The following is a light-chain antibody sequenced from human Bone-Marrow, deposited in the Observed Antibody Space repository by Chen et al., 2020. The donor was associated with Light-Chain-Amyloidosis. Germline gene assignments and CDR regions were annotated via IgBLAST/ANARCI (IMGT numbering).Light chain of an antibody. V-gene: IGKV1-5*03. CDR1: QNIDTY. J-gene: IGKJ2*04. Sequence: IQMTQSPSTLSASLGDRVTITCRASQNIDTYLAWYQHKPGKAPKLLIYQASSLESGVPLRFSGSGSGTEFTLTISSLQPDDFATYFCQEFKSHDMCNFGQGTKLEIK. CDR3: QEFKSHDMCN. CDR2: QAS.